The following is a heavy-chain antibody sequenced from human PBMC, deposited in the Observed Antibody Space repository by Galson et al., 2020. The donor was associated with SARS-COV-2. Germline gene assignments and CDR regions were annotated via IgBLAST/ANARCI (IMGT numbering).Heavy chain of an antibody. CDR3: ARGLRYSGRAARLFRWFDP. J-gene: IGHJ5*02. CDR2: INQSGSA. D-gene: IGHD6-6*01. Sequence: SQTLSLTCAVYGGSFSGYYWTWIRQAPGKGLECIGEINQSGSANYNPSLKSRVTMSVDTSKNQFSLKLSSVTAADTAMYYCARGLRYSGRAARLFRWFDPWGQGTLVTVSS. CDR1: GGSFSGYY. V-gene: IGHV4-34*01.